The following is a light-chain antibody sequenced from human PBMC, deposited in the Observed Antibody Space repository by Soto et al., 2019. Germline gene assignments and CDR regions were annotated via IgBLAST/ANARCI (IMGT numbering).Light chain of an antibody. CDR1: QSVSSSY. J-gene: IGKJ4*01. CDR2: GAS. CDR3: QQYNNWPPEIT. V-gene: IGKV3-15*01. Sequence: EVLMTQSPATLSVSAGVRATLSCRASQSVSSSYLAWYQQKPGQAPRLLIYGASTRATGIPARFSGTGSGTDFTLTISSLQSEDFAVHYCQQYNNWPPEITFGGGTKVDI.